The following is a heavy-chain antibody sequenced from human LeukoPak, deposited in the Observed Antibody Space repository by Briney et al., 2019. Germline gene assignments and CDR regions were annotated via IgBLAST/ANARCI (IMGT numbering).Heavy chain of an antibody. CDR3: ARTREQWQVLDY. CDR2: MSHEGSYQ. Sequence: PGGSLRLSCAASGFTFSSYAMHWVRQAPGKGLEWVAVMSHEGSYQNYADSVKGRFTISRDNSKNRMFLQMNSLSAEGTGVYYCARTREQWQVLDYWGQGTLVTVSS. D-gene: IGHD6-19*01. CDR1: GFTFSSYA. J-gene: IGHJ4*02. V-gene: IGHV3-30*04.